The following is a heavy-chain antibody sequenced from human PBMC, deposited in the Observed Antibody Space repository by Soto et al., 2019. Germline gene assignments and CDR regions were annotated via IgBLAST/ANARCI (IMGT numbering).Heavy chain of an antibody. Sequence: PSETLSLTCTVSGGSISSSSYYWGWIRQPPGKGLERIGSIYYSGSTYYNPSLKSRVTISVDTSKNQFSLKLSSVTAADTAVYFFARQAPTDYDILTGYPDYWGQGTLVTVSS. CDR1: GGSISSSSYY. J-gene: IGHJ4*02. V-gene: IGHV4-39*01. CDR3: ARQAPTDYDILTGYPDY. CDR2: IYYSGST. D-gene: IGHD3-9*01.